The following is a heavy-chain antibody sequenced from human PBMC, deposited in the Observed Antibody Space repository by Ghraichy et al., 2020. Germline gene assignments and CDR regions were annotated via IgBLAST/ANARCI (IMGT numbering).Heavy chain of an antibody. V-gene: IGHV3-21*01. CDR3: SRDLAADSGTDV. Sequence: GESLNISCAASGFTFNNFGMNWVRQAPGKGLEWVSFISSSSTYIYYLDSVKGRFTISRDNTKNSLYLQMNSLRAEESAVYYCSRDLAADSGTDVWLPGTPGTVAS. D-gene: IGHD6-25*01. CDR1: GFTFNNFG. J-gene: IGHJ6*02. CDR2: ISSSSTYI.